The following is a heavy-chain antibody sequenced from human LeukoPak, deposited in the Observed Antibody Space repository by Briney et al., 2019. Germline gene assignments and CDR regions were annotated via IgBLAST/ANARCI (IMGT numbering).Heavy chain of an antibody. V-gene: IGHV3-33*08. Sequence: PGGSLRLSCAASGFTFSSYAMSWVRQAPGKGLEWVAVIWYDGSNKYYADSVKGRFTISRDNSKNTLYLQMNSLRAEDTAVYYCARDPYSSSWSPFDYWGQGTLVTVSS. CDR2: IWYDGSNK. J-gene: IGHJ4*02. CDR1: GFTFSSYA. D-gene: IGHD6-13*01. CDR3: ARDPYSSSWSPFDY.